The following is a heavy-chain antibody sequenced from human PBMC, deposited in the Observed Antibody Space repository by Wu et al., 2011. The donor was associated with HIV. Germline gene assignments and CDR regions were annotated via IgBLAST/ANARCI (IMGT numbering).Heavy chain of an antibody. CDR3: ARDVKLERDYYYGMDV. D-gene: IGHD1-1*01. Sequence: QVQLVQSGAGVKKPGSSVKVSCKASGVTFSSYAINWVRQAPGQGLEWMGWINPNSGGTNYAQKFQGRVTMTRDTSISTAYMELSRLRSDDTAVYYCARDVKLERDYYYGMDVWGQGTTVTVSS. CDR1: GVTFSSYA. V-gene: IGHV1-2*02. CDR2: INPNSGGT. J-gene: IGHJ6*02.